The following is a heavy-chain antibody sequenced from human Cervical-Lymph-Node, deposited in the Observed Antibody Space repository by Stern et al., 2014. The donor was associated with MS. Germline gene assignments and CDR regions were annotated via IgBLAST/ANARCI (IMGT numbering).Heavy chain of an antibody. Sequence: QLVQSGPGLVKPSETLSLTCSVSGDSISSSRYFWVWVRQPPGKGLEWIGTMHFSVNNSYSPSLKSRATISADTSKNDFSLKLPSVTAADTALYFCARASVTVFGIVIGALDIWGQGTMVTVSS. J-gene: IGHJ3*02. V-gene: IGHV4-39*02. CDR1: GDSISSSRYF. CDR2: MHFSVNN. D-gene: IGHD3-3*01. CDR3: ARASVTVFGIVIGALDI.